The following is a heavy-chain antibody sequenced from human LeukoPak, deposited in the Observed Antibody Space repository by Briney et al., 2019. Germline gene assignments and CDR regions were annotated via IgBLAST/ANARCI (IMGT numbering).Heavy chain of an antibody. Sequence: GGSLRLSCAASGFTFSSYWMCWIRQAPGKGLEWVAIIKQDGSDKYYVDSVEGRFIISRDNAKNSLYLQMNSLRAEDTAVYYCLTSTRSHRFDYWGQGTLVTVSS. CDR2: IKQDGSDK. V-gene: IGHV3-7*01. CDR1: GFTFSSYW. J-gene: IGHJ4*02. CDR3: LTSTRSHRFDY. D-gene: IGHD2-15*01.